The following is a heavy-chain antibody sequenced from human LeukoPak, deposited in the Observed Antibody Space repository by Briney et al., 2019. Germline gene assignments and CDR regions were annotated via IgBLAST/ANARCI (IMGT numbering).Heavy chain of an antibody. D-gene: IGHD2-21*01. CDR1: GFTFSRYW. CDR3: ARTNSGGFAP. CDR2: INSDGSST. J-gene: IGHJ5*02. V-gene: IGHV3-74*01. Sequence: GGSLRLSCAASGFTFSRYWMHWVRQAPGKGLVWVSLINSDGSSTNYADSVKGRFTISRDNAKNTVYLQMNSLRAEDTAVYYCARTNSGGFAPWGQGTLVTVSS.